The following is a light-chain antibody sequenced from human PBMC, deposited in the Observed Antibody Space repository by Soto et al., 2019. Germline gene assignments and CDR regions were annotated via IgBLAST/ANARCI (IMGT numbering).Light chain of an antibody. Sequence: QSVLTQPPSASGTPGQRVTISCSGSSSNIGSNYVYWYQQLPGTAPKLLIYRNNQRPSGVPDRFSGSKSGTSASLAISGLRSEDEADYYCAAWDESLSALCGGGTKLTVL. CDR3: AAWDESLSAL. CDR1: SSNIGSNY. CDR2: RNN. V-gene: IGLV1-47*01. J-gene: IGLJ2*01.